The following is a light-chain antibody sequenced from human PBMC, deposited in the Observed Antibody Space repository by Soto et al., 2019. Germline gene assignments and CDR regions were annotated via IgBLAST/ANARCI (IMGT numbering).Light chain of an antibody. CDR2: GAS. CDR1: QSVSSTY. J-gene: IGKJ2*01. CDR3: QQYGSSPRT. V-gene: IGKV3-20*01. Sequence: EIVLTQSPGTLSLSPGERATLSCRASQSVSSTYLAWYQQKPGQAPRLLIYGASSRATGIPDRFSGSESGSDFTLTISRLEPEDFVVYYGQQYGSSPRTFGQGTKLEIK.